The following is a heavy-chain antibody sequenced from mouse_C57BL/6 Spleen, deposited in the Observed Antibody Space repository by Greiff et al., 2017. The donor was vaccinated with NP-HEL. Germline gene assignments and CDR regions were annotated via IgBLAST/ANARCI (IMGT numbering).Heavy chain of an antibody. CDR1: GFTFSSYA. D-gene: IGHD2-4*01. Sequence: EVQRVESGEGLVKPGGSLKLSCAASGFTFSSYAMSWVRQTPEKRLEWVAYISSGGDYIYYPDTVKGRFTISRDNARNTLFLQMRSLTSEDRAMYYCTIEDDWSYWGQGTTLTVSS. V-gene: IGHV5-9-1*02. CDR3: TIEDDWSY. J-gene: IGHJ2*01. CDR2: ISSGGDYI.